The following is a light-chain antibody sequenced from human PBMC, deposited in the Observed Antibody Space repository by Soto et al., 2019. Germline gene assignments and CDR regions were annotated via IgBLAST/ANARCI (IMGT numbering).Light chain of an antibody. CDR2: DAS. CDR3: QQYENLPT. CDR1: QNINNY. Sequence: DIQMTQSPSSLSASVGDRVTITCQASQNINNYLNWYQQKPGTPPKPLISDASNLEAGVPSRFRGSGSGTDFTLTISRLQPKDIATYYCQQYENLPTFGQGTLLEI. V-gene: IGKV1-33*01. J-gene: IGKJ5*01.